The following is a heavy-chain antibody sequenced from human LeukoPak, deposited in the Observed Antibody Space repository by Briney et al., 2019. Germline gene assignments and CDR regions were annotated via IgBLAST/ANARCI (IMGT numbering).Heavy chain of an antibody. Sequence: ASVKVSCKASGYTFTSSGISWVRQAPGQGLEWMGWIRPNSGDTKYVENFQGRVTMTRDTSTRTAYMELTSLTSDDTAVYYCVRPMVSTYYYYYGMDLWGQGTTVTVSS. CDR3: VRPMVSTYYYYYGMDL. D-gene: IGHD3-10*01. CDR1: GYTFTSSG. CDR2: IRPNSGDT. V-gene: IGHV1-18*01. J-gene: IGHJ6*02.